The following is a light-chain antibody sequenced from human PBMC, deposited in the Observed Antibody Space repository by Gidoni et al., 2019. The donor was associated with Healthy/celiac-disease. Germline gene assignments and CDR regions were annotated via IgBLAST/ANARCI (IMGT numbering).Light chain of an antibody. CDR2: AAS. CDR1: QSISSY. CDR3: QQRYSTPRT. J-gene: IGKJ1*01. Sequence: DIQMTQSPSSLSASVGDRVTITCRASQSISSYLNWYQQKPGKAPKLLIYAASSLQSGVPSRFSGSGSGTDFTLTISSLQPEYFATYYCQQRYSTPRTFXXXTRVEIK. V-gene: IGKV1-39*01.